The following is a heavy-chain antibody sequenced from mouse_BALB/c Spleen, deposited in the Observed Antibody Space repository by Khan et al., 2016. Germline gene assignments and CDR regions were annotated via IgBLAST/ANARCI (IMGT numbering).Heavy chain of an antibody. J-gene: IGHJ4*01. Sequence: VQLQQSGPELVKPGASVTMSCKASGYTFTSYVMHWVKQKPGQGLAWIGYIKSYNDGTKYNEKFQGKATLTPPTPSTTSYMKLSSLTSEDTAVYYCAMYDYAMGYWGQVPSVTVSS. CDR3: AMYDYAMGY. D-gene: IGHD2-14*01. CDR1: GYTFTSYV. CDR2: IKSYNDGT. V-gene: IGHV1S136*01.